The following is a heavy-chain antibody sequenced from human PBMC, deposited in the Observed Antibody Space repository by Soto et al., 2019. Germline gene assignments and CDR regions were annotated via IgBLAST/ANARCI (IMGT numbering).Heavy chain of an antibody. Sequence: QVQLVQSGTEVKMPGASVKVSCKASGYTFTSYGINWVRQAPGQGLEWMGWISPYNGYTNYAQNLQGRVTMTPDTSTSTAYMKVGSLRFDDAAVYYCARDRRWGCSGTSCYPIDYWGQGTLVTVSS. V-gene: IGHV1-18*01. D-gene: IGHD2-15*01. J-gene: IGHJ4*02. CDR3: ARDRRWGCSGTSCYPIDY. CDR1: GYTFTSYG. CDR2: ISPYNGYT.